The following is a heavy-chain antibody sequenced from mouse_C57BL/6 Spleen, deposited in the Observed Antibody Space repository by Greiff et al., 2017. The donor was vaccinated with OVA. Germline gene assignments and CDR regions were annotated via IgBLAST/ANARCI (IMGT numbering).Heavy chain of an antibody. D-gene: IGHD1-1*01. Sequence: EVQLVESGPGLVKPSQSLSLTCSVTGYSITSGYYWNWIRQFPGNKLEWMGYISYDGSNNYNPSLKNRISITRDTSKNQFFLKLNSVTTEDTATYYCARELRGDAMDYWGQGTSVTVSS. V-gene: IGHV3-6*01. CDR1: GYSITSGYY. J-gene: IGHJ4*01. CDR2: ISYDGSN. CDR3: ARELRGDAMDY.